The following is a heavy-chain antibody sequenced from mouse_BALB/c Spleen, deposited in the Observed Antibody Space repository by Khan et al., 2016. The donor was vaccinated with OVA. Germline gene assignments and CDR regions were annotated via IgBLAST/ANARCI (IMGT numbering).Heavy chain of an antibody. Sequence: QIQLVQSGPELKKPGETVKISCKASGYTFTNYGMNWVKQAPGKGLKWMGWINTYTGEPTYADDFTGRFAFYLETSASTAYLQIDTLKNEDTATYFCSRPPYFSYVLDSWGQGTSVTVSS. J-gene: IGHJ4*01. V-gene: IGHV9-3-1*01. CDR3: SRPPYFSYVLDS. CDR1: GYTFTNYG. CDR2: INTYTGEP. D-gene: IGHD2-10*01.